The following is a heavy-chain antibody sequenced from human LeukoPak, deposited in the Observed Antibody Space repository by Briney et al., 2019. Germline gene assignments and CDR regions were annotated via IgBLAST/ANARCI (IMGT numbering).Heavy chain of an antibody. J-gene: IGHJ4*02. CDR3: ARAKGLFDH. Sequence: GASVKVSCKASGYTFTDYFIHWVRQAPGQGLEWMGIINPSGGSTSYTQKFQGRLTMTRDTSTSTVYMELSSLRSEDTAVYYCARAKGLFDHWGQGTLVTVSS. CDR1: GYTFTDYF. V-gene: IGHV1-46*01. CDR2: INPSGGST.